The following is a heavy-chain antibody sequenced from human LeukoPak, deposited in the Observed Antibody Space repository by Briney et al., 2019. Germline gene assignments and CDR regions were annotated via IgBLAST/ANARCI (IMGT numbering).Heavy chain of an antibody. CDR1: GFTFSSYS. D-gene: IGHD1-7*01. Sequence: PGGSLRLSCAASGFTFSSYSMNWVRQAPGKGLEWVSSISSSSYIYYADSVKGRFTISRDNAKNSLYLQMNSLRAEDTAVYYCARDHGVTGTTYDYWGRGTLVTVSS. V-gene: IGHV3-21*01. J-gene: IGHJ4*02. CDR2: ISSSSYI. CDR3: ARDHGVTGTTYDY.